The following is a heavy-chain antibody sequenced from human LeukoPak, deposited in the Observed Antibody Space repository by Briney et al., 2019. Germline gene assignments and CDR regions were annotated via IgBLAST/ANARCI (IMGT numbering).Heavy chain of an antibody. J-gene: IGHJ5*02. CDR1: GYTFTSYG. Sequence: ASVKVSCKASGYTFTSYGISWVRQAPGQGLEWMGCISAYNGNTNYAQKLQGRVTMTTDTSTSTAYMGLRSLRSDDTGVYYRARVFYGGSYHWFDPWGQGTLVTVSS. CDR2: ISAYNGNT. D-gene: IGHD1-26*01. CDR3: ARVFYGGSYHWFDP. V-gene: IGHV1-18*01.